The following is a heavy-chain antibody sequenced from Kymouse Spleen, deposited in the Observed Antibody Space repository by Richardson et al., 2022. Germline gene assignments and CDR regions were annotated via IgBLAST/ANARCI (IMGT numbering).Heavy chain of an antibody. CDR2: IYYSGST. J-gene: IGHJ6*02. CDR3: ARRSITGTTKSYYGMDV. V-gene: IGHV4-39*01. Sequence: QLQLQESGPGLVKPSETLSLTCTVSGGSISSSSYYWGWIRQPPGKGLEWIGSIYYSGSTYYNPSLKSRVTISVDTSKNQFSLKLSSVTAADTAVYYCARRSITGTTKSYYGMDVWGQGTTVTVSS. CDR1: GGSISSSSYY. D-gene: IGHD1-7*01.